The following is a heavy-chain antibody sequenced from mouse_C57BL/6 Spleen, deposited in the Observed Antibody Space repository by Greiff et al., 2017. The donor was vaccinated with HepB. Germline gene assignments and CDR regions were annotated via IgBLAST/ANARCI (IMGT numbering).Heavy chain of an antibody. CDR1: GYTFTEYT. CDR2: FYPGSGSI. Sequence: QVQLQQSGAELVKPGASVKLSCKASGYTFTEYTIHWVKQRSGQGLEWIGWFYPGSGSIKYNEKFKDKATLTADKSSSTVYMELSRLTSEDSAVYFCAIHGCYYGSGYWYFDVWGKGTTLTVSS. D-gene: IGHD1-1*01. CDR3: AIHGCYYGSGYWYFDV. V-gene: IGHV1-62-2*01. J-gene: IGHJ1*03.